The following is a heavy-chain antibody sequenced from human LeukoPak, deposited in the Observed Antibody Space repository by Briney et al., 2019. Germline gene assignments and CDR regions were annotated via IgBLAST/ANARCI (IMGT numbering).Heavy chain of an antibody. Sequence: GGSLRLSCEASGFTFSNSWMTWVRQTPGKGLEWVANIKTDGSEKYYVDSVRGRFTISRDNAKNSLYLQMNSLRAEDTAVYYCAKDDYYGSGSLALYYYYYGVDVWGQGTTVTVSS. CDR2: IKTDGSEK. D-gene: IGHD3-10*01. V-gene: IGHV3-7*01. CDR1: GFTFSNSW. CDR3: AKDDYYGSGSLALYYYYYGVDV. J-gene: IGHJ6*02.